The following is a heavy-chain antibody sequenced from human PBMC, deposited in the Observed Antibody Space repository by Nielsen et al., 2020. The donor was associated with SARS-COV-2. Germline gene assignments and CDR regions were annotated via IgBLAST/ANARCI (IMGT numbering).Heavy chain of an antibody. V-gene: IGHV3-30*04. Sequence: GESLKISCAASGFTFSSYAMHWVRQAPGKGLEWVAVISYDGSNKYYADSVKGRFTISRDNSKNTLYLQMNSLRAEDTAVYYCARDRTTVVTPVDWYFDLWGRGTLVTVSS. CDR3: ARDRTTVVTPVDWYFDL. D-gene: IGHD4-23*01. CDR2: ISYDGSNK. CDR1: GFTFSSYA. J-gene: IGHJ2*01.